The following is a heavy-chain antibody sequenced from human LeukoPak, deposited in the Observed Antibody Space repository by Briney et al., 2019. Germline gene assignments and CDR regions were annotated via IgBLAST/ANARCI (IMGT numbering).Heavy chain of an antibody. D-gene: IGHD3-10*01. J-gene: IGHJ3*02. Sequence: GGSLKLSCAASGFNFSGSAMHWVRQASGKGLEWVGHIRTKANSYATAYGASVKGRFTIARDDSKNMAYLQMNSLKSEDTAVYYCWSGYYGSGSHNDAFDIWGQGTMVTVSS. CDR3: WSGYYGSGSHNDAFDI. CDR2: IRTKANSYAT. CDR1: GFNFSGSA. V-gene: IGHV3-73*01.